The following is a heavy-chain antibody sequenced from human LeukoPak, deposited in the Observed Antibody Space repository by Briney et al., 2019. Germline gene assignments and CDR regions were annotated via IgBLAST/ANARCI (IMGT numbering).Heavy chain of an antibody. J-gene: IGHJ5*02. CDR2: MNPNSDNT. V-gene: IGHV1-8*01. CDR3: AKSAGYSSFNWFDP. Sequence: ASVKVSCKASGYTLTSYDINWVRQATGQGLEWMGWMNPNSDNTGYAQKFQGRVTMTRNTSISTAYMELSSLRSEDTAVYYCAKSAGYSSFNWFDPWGQGTLVTVSS. CDR1: GYTLTSYD. D-gene: IGHD6-13*01.